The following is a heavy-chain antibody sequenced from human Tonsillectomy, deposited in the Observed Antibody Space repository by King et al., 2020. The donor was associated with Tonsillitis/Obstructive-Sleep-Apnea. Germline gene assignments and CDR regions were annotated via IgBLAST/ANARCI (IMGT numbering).Heavy chain of an antibody. V-gene: IGHV3-48*03. CDR3: SRKGGIQLWSHFDY. CDR2: ISSSGSTI. CDR1: GFTFSSYE. D-gene: IGHD5-18*01. Sequence: VQLVESGGGLVQPGGSLRLSCAASGFTFSSYEMNWVRQAPGKGLEWVSYISSSGSTIYYADSVKGRFTISRDNAKNSLYLQMNSLRAEATAVYYCSRKGGIQLWSHFDYWGQGTLVTVSS. J-gene: IGHJ4*02.